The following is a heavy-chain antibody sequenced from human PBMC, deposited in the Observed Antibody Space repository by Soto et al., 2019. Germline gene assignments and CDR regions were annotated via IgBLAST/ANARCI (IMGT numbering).Heavy chain of an antibody. J-gene: IGHJ4*02. D-gene: IGHD1-26*01. Sequence: GGSLRLSCAASGFSFTSYALSWVRQAPGKGLEWVSTISGSDGKTYYADSVKGRFSISRDTSKTTLYLQMNSLGVEDTAVYYCARWSFLDYWGQGTRVTVSS. CDR1: GFSFTSYA. CDR2: ISGSDGKT. V-gene: IGHV3-23*01. CDR3: ARWSFLDY.